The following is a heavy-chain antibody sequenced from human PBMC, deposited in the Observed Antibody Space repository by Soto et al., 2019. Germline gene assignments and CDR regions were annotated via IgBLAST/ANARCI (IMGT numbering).Heavy chain of an antibody. D-gene: IGHD3-10*01. CDR1: GGSISSSSYY. J-gene: IGHJ4*02. CDR2: IYYSGST. CDR3: ASHYYGSGSYYVGTFDY. Sequence: SETLSLTCTVSGGSISSSSYYWGWIRQPPGKGLEWIGSIYYSGSTYYNPSRKSRVTISVDTSKNQFSLKLSSVTAADTAVYYCASHYYGSGSYYVGTFDYWGQGTLVTVSS. V-gene: IGHV4-39*01.